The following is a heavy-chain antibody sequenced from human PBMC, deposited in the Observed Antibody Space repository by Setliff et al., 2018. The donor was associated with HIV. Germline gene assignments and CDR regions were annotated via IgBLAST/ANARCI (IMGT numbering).Heavy chain of an antibody. CDR1: GVSISAYY. Sequence: PSETLSLTCNVSGVSISAYYWSWIRQPPGKGLEWVGYVYYGGVTNYNPSLKGRLTISVDTSKNQFSLALSSVTAADTAVYYCAYSTGWYYFDYWGHGTLVTVSS. V-gene: IGHV4-59*01. CDR2: VYYGGVT. D-gene: IGHD6-19*01. CDR3: AYSTGWYYFDY. J-gene: IGHJ4*01.